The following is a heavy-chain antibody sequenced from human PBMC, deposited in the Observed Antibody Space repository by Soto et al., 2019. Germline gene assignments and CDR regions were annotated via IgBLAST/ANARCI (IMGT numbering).Heavy chain of an antibody. CDR3: ARDSMGGVVIGNYYYMDV. J-gene: IGHJ6*03. Sequence: SQTLSLTCAISGDSVSSNSAAWNWIRQSPSRGLEWLGRTFYRSKWYNDYAESVKSRITINPDTSKNQFSLQLNSVTPEDTAVYYCARDSMGGVVIGNYYYMDVWGRGTTVPVSS. CDR1: GDSVSSNSAA. D-gene: IGHD3-3*01. V-gene: IGHV6-1*01. CDR2: TFYRSKWYN.